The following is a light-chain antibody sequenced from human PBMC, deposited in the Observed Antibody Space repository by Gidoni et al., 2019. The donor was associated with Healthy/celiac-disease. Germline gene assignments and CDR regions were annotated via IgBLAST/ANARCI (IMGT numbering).Light chain of an antibody. CDR1: QSVSSSY. CDR3: QQYGSSPCS. J-gene: IGKJ2*04. V-gene: IGKV3-20*01. Sequence: IVLRQTPGTLSLSPGERATPSCRASQSVSSSYLAWYQQKPGQAPRLLIYGASSRATGIPDRFSGSGSGTDFTLTISRLEPEDFAVYYCQQYGSSPCSFGQGTKLEIK. CDR2: GAS.